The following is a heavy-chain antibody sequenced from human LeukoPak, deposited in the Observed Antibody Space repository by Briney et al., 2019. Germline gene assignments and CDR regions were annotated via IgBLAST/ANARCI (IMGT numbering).Heavy chain of an antibody. V-gene: IGHV3-53*04. CDR2: IYSGGST. Sequence: PGGSLRLSCAASGFTVSSNYMSWVRQAPGKGLEWVSVIYSGGSTYYADSVKGRFTISRHNSKNTLYLQMNSLRAEDTAVYYCARARYSGSYPAVYYYYGMDVWGQGTTVTVSS. J-gene: IGHJ6*02. D-gene: IGHD1-26*01. CDR1: GFTVSSNY. CDR3: ARARYSGSYPAVYYYYGMDV.